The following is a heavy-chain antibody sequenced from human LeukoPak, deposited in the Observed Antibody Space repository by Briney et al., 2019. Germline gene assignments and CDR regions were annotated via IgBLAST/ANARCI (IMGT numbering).Heavy chain of an antibody. CDR2: IYYSGST. CDR3: ARGSDHSKSGY. D-gene: IGHD2/OR15-2a*01. CDR1: GGSISSYY. Sequence: PSETLSLTCTVSGGSISSYYWSWIRQPPGKGLEWIGYIYYSGSTNYNPSLKSRVTISVDTSKNQFSLKLSSVTAADTAIYYCARGSDHSKSGYWGQGTLVTVSS. V-gene: IGHV4-59*01. J-gene: IGHJ4*02.